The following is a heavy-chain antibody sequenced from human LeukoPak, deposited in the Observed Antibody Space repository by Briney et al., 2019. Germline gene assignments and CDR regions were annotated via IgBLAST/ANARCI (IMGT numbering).Heavy chain of an antibody. V-gene: IGHV4-34*01. J-gene: IGHJ4*02. CDR2: INHSGST. CDR3: ARAYSSGLYYFDY. D-gene: IGHD6-19*01. CDR1: GGSFSGYY. Sequence: SETLSLTCAVYGGSFSGYYWSWIRQPPGKGLEWIGEINHSGSTNYNPSLKSRVTISVDTSKNQFSLKLSSVTAADTAVYYCARAYSSGLYYFDYWGQGTLVTVSS.